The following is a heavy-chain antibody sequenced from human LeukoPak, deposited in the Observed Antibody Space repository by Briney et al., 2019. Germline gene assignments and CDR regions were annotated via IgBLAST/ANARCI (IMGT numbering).Heavy chain of an antibody. CDR3: AKNTKPTMITPDC. D-gene: IGHD4-23*01. CDR2: ISYDEKNE. J-gene: IGHJ4*02. CDR1: GFTFSSYG. Sequence: GGSLRLSCAASGFTFSSYGMHWVRQAPGKGLEWLAVISYDEKNEYYADSVKGRFTISRDNSKNTLYLQMNSLRSEDTAIYYCAKNTKPTMITPDCWGQGTLVTVSS. V-gene: IGHV3-30*18.